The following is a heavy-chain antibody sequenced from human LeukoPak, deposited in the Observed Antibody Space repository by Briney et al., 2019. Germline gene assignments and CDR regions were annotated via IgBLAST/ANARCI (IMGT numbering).Heavy chain of an antibody. D-gene: IGHD6-19*01. CDR3: ARHRSSGWVPFDY. V-gene: IGHV4-39*01. CDR1: GGSISSSSYY. CDR2: IYYSGST. Sequence: SETLPLTCIVSGGSISSSSYYWGWIRQPPGKGLEWIGSIYYSGSTYHNPSLKSRVTISADTSKNQFSLKLSSVTAADTAVYYCARHRSSGWVPFDYWGQGTLVTVSS. J-gene: IGHJ4*02.